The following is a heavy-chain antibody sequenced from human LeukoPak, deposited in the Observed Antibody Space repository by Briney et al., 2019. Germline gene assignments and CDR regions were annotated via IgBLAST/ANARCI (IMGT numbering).Heavy chain of an antibody. CDR2: ISSSGSTI. V-gene: IGHV3-48*03. D-gene: IGHD2-15*01. Sequence: GGSLRLSCAASGFTFSSYEMDWVRQAPGKGLEWVSYISSSGSTIYYADSVKGRFTISRDNAKNSLFLQMNSLRAEDTAVYYCARGSDYFDYWGQGTLVTVSS. J-gene: IGHJ4*02. CDR3: ARGSDYFDY. CDR1: GFTFSSYE.